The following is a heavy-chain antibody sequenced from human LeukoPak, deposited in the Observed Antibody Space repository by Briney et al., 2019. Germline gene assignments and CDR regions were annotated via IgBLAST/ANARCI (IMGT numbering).Heavy chain of an antibody. J-gene: IGHJ6*03. CDR3: ARVSALAVADTAPQHYYYYYYMDV. V-gene: IGHV4-39*07. D-gene: IGHD6-19*01. CDR2: IYYSGST. CDR1: GGSISTSTFY. Sequence: SETLSLTCTVSGGSISTSTFYWGWIRQPPGKGLEWIGSIYYSGSTYYNPSLKSRVTISVDTSKNQFSLKLSSVTAADTAVYYCARVSALAVADTAPQHYYYYYYMDVWGKGTTVTVSS.